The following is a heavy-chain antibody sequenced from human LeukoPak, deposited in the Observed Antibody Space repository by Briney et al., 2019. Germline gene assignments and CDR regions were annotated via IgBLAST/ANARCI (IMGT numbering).Heavy chain of an antibody. J-gene: IGHJ4*02. V-gene: IGHV3-21*01. CDR2: INSSGSYI. CDR1: RFTLNSYS. D-gene: IGHD3-22*01. CDR3: ANSRYDSSGYYGIIGY. Sequence: GGSLRLPRAASRFTLNSYSINRGRHAPGKGVEGVSSINSSGSYIYYADSVKGRFTISRDNAKNSLYLQMNSLRAEDTAVYYCANSRYDSSGYYGIIGYWGQGTLVTVSS.